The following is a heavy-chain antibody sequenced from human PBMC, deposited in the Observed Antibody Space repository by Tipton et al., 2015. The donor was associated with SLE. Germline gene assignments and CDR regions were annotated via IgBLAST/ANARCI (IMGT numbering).Heavy chain of an antibody. Sequence: TLSLTCTVSGGSISSGSDFWTWIRQPAGKGLEWIGYIFTSGTTKYNPSLQSRVTISAGKSKNQFSLEVNSVTAADTAVYYCARGVHILTGYSSWDAFDIWGQGTMVSVSS. J-gene: IGHJ3*02. CDR1: GGSISSGSDF. V-gene: IGHV4-61*09. CDR2: IFTSGTT. CDR3: ARGVHILTGYSSWDAFDI. D-gene: IGHD3-9*01.